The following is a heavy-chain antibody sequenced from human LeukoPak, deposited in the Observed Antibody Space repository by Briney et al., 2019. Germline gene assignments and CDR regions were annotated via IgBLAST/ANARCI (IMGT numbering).Heavy chain of an antibody. CDR1: GFTFSTYW. CDR2: IKQDGSEK. J-gene: IGHJ5*02. CDR3: ARDNSVEDTAWWFDP. Sequence: GGSLRLSCAASGFTFSTYWMSGVRQAPGKGLEWVANIKQDGSEKAYVDSVKGRFTISRDNAKNSLYLQMNSLRGEDTAVYYCARDNSVEDTAWWFDPWGQGTLVTVSS. V-gene: IGHV3-7*01. D-gene: IGHD4-23*01.